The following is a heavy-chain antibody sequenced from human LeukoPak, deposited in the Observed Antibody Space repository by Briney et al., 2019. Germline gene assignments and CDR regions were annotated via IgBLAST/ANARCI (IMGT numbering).Heavy chain of an antibody. J-gene: IGHJ4*02. Sequence: ASVKVSCKASGYSFTSYDLNWVRQATGQGLEWMGWMNPNRANTGYAQKFQGRVTMTMNTSISTAYMELSSLRSEDTAMYYCASSVTMVRGLKDYWGQGTLVTVSS. CDR1: GYSFTSYD. V-gene: IGHV1-8*01. D-gene: IGHD3-10*01. CDR2: MNPNRANT. CDR3: ASSVTMVRGLKDY.